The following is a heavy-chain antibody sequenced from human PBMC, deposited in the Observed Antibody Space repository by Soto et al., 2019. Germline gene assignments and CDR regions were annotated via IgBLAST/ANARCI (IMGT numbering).Heavy chain of an antibody. D-gene: IGHD4-17*01. CDR2: IIPIFGTA. CDR1: GGTFSSYA. Sequence: ASVKASCKASGGTFSSYAISWVRQAPGQGLEWMGGIIPIFGTANYAQKFQGRVTITADESTSTAYMELSSLRSEDTAVYYCARDYHGDYRGSYYYGMDVWGQGTTVTVSS. V-gene: IGHV1-69*13. J-gene: IGHJ6*02. CDR3: ARDYHGDYRGSYYYGMDV.